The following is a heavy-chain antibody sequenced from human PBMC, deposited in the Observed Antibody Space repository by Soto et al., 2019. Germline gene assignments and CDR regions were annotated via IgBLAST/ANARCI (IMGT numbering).Heavy chain of an antibody. Sequence: QLQESGPGLVMPSQTLPLTCTVSGASINNNDYYWSWIRQTPGKGLEWIGYVYYSGSTDYIPSLKSRLSMSIDKSQNQFTLKLNSVTAADTATYYCARMSYFYDKWYFDLWGRGTLVTVSS. D-gene: IGHD3-22*01. CDR3: ARMSYFYDKWYFDL. CDR1: GASINNNDYY. CDR2: VYYSGST. V-gene: IGHV4-30-4*01. J-gene: IGHJ2*01.